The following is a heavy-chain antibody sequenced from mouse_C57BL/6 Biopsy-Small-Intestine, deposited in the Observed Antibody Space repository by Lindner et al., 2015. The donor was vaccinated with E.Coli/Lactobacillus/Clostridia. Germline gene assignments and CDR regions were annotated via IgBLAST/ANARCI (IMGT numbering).Heavy chain of an antibody. Sequence: VQLQESGPGMVKPSQSLSLTCTVTGYSITSGYDWHWIRHFPGNKLEWMGYISYSGSTNYQPLPTKVRISITHDTSKNHFFLKLNSVTTEDTATYYCARGGFYSNYYFDYWGQGTTLTVSS. V-gene: IGHV3-1*01. J-gene: IGHJ2*01. CDR1: GYSITSGYD. D-gene: IGHD2-5*01. CDR2: ISYSGST. CDR3: ARGGFYSNYYFDY.